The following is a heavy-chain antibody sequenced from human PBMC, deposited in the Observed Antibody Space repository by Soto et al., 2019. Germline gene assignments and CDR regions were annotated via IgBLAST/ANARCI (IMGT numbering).Heavy chain of an antibody. D-gene: IGHD1-26*01. J-gene: IGHJ5*02. Sequence: QVQLQESGPGRVKASETLSLTCTVSGGSRSNYYWSWIRQPPGKGLEWIGYIYYIGSTNYNPSLKSRVTMSVDTSRNQLSLNLTSVTAADTAVYYCARGYSPALGAPWARVNWFDPWGQGTLATVSS. V-gene: IGHV4-59*01. CDR2: IYYIGST. CDR3: ARGYSPALGAPWARVNWFDP. CDR1: GGSRSNYY.